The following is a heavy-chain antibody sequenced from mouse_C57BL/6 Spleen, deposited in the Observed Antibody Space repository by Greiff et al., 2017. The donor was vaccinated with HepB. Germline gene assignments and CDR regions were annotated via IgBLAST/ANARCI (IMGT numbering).Heavy chain of an antibody. CDR2: IYPGGGYT. CDR1: GYTFTNYW. D-gene: IGHD2-4*01. Sequence: QVQLKQSGAELVRPGTSVKMSCKASGYTFTNYWIGWAKQRPGHGLEWIGDIYPGGGYTNYNEKFKGKATLTADKSSSTAYMQFSSLTSEDSAIYYCAREGSYDYDLGYYAMDYWGQGTSVTVSS. CDR3: AREGSYDYDLGYYAMDY. J-gene: IGHJ4*01. V-gene: IGHV1-63*01.